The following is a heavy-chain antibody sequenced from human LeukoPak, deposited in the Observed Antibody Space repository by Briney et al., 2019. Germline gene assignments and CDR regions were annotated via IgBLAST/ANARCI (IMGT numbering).Heavy chain of an antibody. Sequence: GGSLRLSCAASGFTFSSYGMHWVRQAPGKGLEWVAVISYDGSNKYYADSVKGRFAISRDNSKNTLYLQMNSLRAEDTAVYYCARALSGSRGVFDYWGQGTLVTVSS. D-gene: IGHD1-26*01. J-gene: IGHJ4*02. V-gene: IGHV3-30*03. CDR1: GFTFSSYG. CDR3: ARALSGSRGVFDY. CDR2: ISYDGSNK.